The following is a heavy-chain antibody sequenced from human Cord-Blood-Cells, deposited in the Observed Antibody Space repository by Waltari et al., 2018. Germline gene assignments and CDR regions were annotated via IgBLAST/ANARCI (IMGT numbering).Heavy chain of an antibody. CDR3: ATRGPSSGWYWYFDL. CDR1: GGSVSSGSYY. J-gene: IGHJ2*01. Sequence: QVQLQESGPGLVKPSETLSLTCTVSGGSVSSGSYYWSWIRQPPGKGLEWIGYIYYSGSNDYNPSLKSRVTISVDTSKNQFSLKLSSVTAADTAVYYCATRGPSSGWYWYFDLWGRGTLVTVSS. V-gene: IGHV4-61*01. D-gene: IGHD6-19*01. CDR2: IYYSGSN.